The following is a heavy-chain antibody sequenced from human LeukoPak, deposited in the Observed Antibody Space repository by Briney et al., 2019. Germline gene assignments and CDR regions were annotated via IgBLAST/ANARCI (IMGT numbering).Heavy chain of an antibody. CDR2: INHSGST. CDR3: ARYTGTIFYYYGMDV. D-gene: IGHD1-14*01. V-gene: IGHV4-34*01. CDR1: GGSFSGYY. J-gene: IGHJ6*02. Sequence: PSETLSLTCAVYGGSFSGYYWSWIRQPPGKGLEWIGEINHSGSTNYNPSLKSRVTISVDTSKNQFSLKLSSVTAADTAVYYCARYTGTIFYYYGMDVWGQGTTVTVSS.